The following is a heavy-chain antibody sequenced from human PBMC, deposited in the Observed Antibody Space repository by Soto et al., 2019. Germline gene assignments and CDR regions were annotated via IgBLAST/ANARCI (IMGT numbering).Heavy chain of an antibody. CDR1: GGSFSGYY. CDR3: ARVYANYDFWSGRRYYYYGMDV. Sequence: SETLSLTCAVYGGSFSGYYWSWIRQPPGKGLEWIGEINHSGSTNYNPSLKSRVTISVDTSKNQFSLKLSSVTAADTAVYYCARVYANYDFWSGRRYYYYGMDVWGQGTTVTVSS. CDR2: INHSGST. D-gene: IGHD3-3*01. V-gene: IGHV4-34*01. J-gene: IGHJ6*02.